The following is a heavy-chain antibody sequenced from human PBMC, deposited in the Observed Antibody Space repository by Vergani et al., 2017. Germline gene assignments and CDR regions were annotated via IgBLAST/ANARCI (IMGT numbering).Heavy chain of an antibody. CDR1: GFTFSSYA. J-gene: IGHJ6*03. D-gene: IGHD3-3*01. V-gene: IGHV3-23*03. CDR2: IYSGGSST. Sequence: EVQLLESGGGLVQPGGSLRLSCAASGFTFSSYAMSWVRQAPGKGREWVSVIYSGGSSTYYADSVKGRFTISRDNSKNTLYLQMNSLRAEDTAVYYCAKAKGTIFGVVIYYMDVWGKGTTVTVSS. CDR3: AKAKGTIFGVVIYYMDV.